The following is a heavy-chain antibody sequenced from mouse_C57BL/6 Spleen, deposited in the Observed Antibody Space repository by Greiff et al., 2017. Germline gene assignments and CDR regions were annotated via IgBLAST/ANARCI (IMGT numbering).Heavy chain of an antibody. Sequence: EVQLVESGPELVKPGASVKISCKASGYSFTGYYMNWVKQSPEKSLEWIGEINPSTGGTTYNQKFKAKATLTVDKSSSTAYMQLKSLTSEDSAVYYCARSITTVVEGWYFDVWGTGTTVTVSS. D-gene: IGHD1-1*01. V-gene: IGHV1-42*01. J-gene: IGHJ1*03. CDR3: ARSITTVVEGWYFDV. CDR1: GYSFTGYY. CDR2: INPSTGGT.